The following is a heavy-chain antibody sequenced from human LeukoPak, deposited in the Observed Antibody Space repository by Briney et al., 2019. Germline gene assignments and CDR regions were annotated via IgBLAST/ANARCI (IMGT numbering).Heavy chain of an antibody. V-gene: IGHV3-48*03. Sequence: PGGSLKLSCAASGFTFSSYEMNWVRQAPGKGLEWVSYISSSGSTIYYADSVKGRFTISRDNAKNSLYLQMNSLRAEDTAVYYCARKRRADSSGYSDAFDIWGQGTMVTVSS. CDR2: ISSSGSTI. D-gene: IGHD3-22*01. J-gene: IGHJ3*02. CDR1: GFTFSSYE. CDR3: ARKRRADSSGYSDAFDI.